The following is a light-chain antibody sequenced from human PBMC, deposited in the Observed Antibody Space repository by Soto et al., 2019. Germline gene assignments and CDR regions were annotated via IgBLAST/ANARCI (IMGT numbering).Light chain of an antibody. CDR3: CSNAAGRSYV. J-gene: IGLJ1*01. Sequence: SVLTQPASVSGSPGQSITISCTGTSSDVGSHNLVSWYQQYPGKAPKLIIFEASKRPSGVSNRFSGSKSGSTASLTISGLQAEDEADYYCCSNAAGRSYVFGTGTKVTVL. V-gene: IGLV2-23*01. CDR1: SSDVGSHNL. CDR2: EAS.